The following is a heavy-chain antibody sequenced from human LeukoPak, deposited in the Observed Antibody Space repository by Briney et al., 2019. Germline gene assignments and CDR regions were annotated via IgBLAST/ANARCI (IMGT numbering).Heavy chain of an antibody. CDR3: AKAPYDSSGYYSSPEYYFDY. V-gene: IGHV3-30-3*01. J-gene: IGHJ4*02. D-gene: IGHD3-22*01. CDR1: GFTFSSYA. Sequence: GGSLRLSCAASGFTFSSYAMHWVRQAPGKGLEWVAVISYDGSNKYYADSVKGRFTISRDNSKNTLYLQMNSLRAEDTAVYYCAKAPYDSSGYYSSPEYYFDYWGQGTLVTVSS. CDR2: ISYDGSNK.